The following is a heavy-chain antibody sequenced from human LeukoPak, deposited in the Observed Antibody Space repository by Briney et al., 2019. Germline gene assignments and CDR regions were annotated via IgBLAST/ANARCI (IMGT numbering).Heavy chain of an antibody. V-gene: IGHV3-30*03. CDR3: ARDGDGTVTTHRYFDL. CDR1: GFTFSSYS. D-gene: IGHD4-17*01. CDR2: ISYDGSNK. J-gene: IGHJ2*01. Sequence: GGSLRLSCAASGFTFSSYSMNWVRQAPGKGLEWVAVISYDGSNKYYADSVKGRFTISRDNSKNTLYLQMNSLRAEDTAVYYCARDGDGTVTTHRYFDLWGRGTLVTVSS.